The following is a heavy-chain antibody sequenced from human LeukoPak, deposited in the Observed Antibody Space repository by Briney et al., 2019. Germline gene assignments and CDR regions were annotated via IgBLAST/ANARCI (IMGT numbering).Heavy chain of an antibody. D-gene: IGHD1-26*01. CDR2: FDPEDGET. V-gene: IGHV1-24*01. CDR1: GYTLTELS. Sequence: ASVKVSRKVSGYTLTELSMHWVRQAPGKGREWMGGFDPEDGETIYAQKFQGRVTMTEDTSTDTAYMELSRLRSEYTAVYYCATDLGYSGSYYVLVYWGQGTLVTVSS. J-gene: IGHJ4*02. CDR3: ATDLGYSGSYYVLVY.